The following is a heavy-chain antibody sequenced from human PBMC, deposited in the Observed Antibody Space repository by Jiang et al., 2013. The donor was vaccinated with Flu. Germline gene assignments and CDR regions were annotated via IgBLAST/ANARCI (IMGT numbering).Heavy chain of an antibody. CDR3: ARPRIAVAGYESSIYYYYYYGMDV. Sequence: GAEVKKPGESLKISCKGSGYSFTSYWIGWVRQMPGKGLEWMGIIYPGDSDTRYSPSFQGQVTISADKSISTAYPQWSSLKASDTAMYYCARPRIAVAGYESSIYYYYYYGMDVWGQGTTVTVSS. D-gene: IGHD6-19*01. CDR1: GYSFTSYW. CDR2: IYPGDSDT. J-gene: IGHJ6*02. V-gene: IGHV5-51*01.